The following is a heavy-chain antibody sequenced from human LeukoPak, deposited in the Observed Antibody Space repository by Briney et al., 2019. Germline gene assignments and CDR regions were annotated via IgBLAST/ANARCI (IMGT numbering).Heavy chain of an antibody. CDR1: GGSISSYY. Sequence: SETLSLTCTVSGGSISSYYWSRIRQPPGKGLEWIGYIYYSGSSNYNPSLKSRVTISVDTSKNQFSLKLSSVTAADTAVYYCARVGGYSSSWLIYWGQGTLVTVSS. J-gene: IGHJ4*02. CDR2: IYYSGSS. V-gene: IGHV4-59*01. CDR3: ARVGGYSSSWLIY. D-gene: IGHD6-13*01.